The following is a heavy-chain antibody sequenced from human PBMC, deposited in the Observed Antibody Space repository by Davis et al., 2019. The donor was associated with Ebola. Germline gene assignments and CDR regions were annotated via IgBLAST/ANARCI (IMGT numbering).Heavy chain of an antibody. CDR1: GYKFTSYG. J-gene: IGHJ4*02. CDR3: ARDMNHHGFWDCGH. Sequence: ASVKVSCKTSGYKFTSYGISWVRQAPGQELEWVGWISAYDDKTRYAQKMQGRVIMNIDTSTTTAYMEMRDLRPDDTAVYYCARDMNHHGFWDCGHWGQGTLVTVSS. D-gene: IGHD3/OR15-3a*01. V-gene: IGHV1-18*01. CDR2: ISAYDDKT.